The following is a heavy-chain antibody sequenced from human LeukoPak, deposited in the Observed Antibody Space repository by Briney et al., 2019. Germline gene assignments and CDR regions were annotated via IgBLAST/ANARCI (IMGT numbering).Heavy chain of an antibody. CDR3: ARDYAHPYYYDRSSGRGGYAFDI. Sequence: GSSVKVSCKASGGTFSSYAISWVRQAPGQGLEWMGWISAYNGNTNYAQKLQGRVTMTTDTSTSTAYMELRSLRSDDTSVYYCARDYAHPYYYDRSSGRGGYAFDIWGQGTMVTVSS. J-gene: IGHJ3*02. CDR1: GGTFSSYA. D-gene: IGHD3-22*01. CDR2: ISAYNGNT. V-gene: IGHV1-18*01.